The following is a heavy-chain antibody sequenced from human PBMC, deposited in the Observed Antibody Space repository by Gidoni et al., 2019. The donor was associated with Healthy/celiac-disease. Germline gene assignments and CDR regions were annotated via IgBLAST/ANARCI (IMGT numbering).Heavy chain of an antibody. V-gene: IGHV3-21*01. CDR3: ARDERVEYSSGWGSY. Sequence: EVQLVESGGGLVKPGGSLRLSCAASGFTFSSYSRNWVRKAPGKGLEWCSSISSSSSFIYYADSVKGRFTLSRDNAKNSLYLQMNCLRAEDTAVYYCARDERVEYSSGWGSYWGQGTLVTVSS. CDR2: ISSSSSFI. CDR1: GFTFSSYS. D-gene: IGHD6-19*01. J-gene: IGHJ4*02.